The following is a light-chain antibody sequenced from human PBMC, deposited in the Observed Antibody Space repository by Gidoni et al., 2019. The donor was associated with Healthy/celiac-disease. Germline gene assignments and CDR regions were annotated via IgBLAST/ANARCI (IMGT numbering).Light chain of an antibody. CDR2: AAS. J-gene: IGKJ3*01. CDR1: QSISSY. V-gene: IGKV1-39*01. CDR3: QQSYSTPLT. Sequence: DIQMTQYPSSLSASVGDRVTITCRASQSISSYLNWYQQKPGKAPKLLIYAASSLQSGVPSRFSGSGSVTDFTLTISSLQPEDFATYYCQQSYSTPLTFXPXTKVDIK.